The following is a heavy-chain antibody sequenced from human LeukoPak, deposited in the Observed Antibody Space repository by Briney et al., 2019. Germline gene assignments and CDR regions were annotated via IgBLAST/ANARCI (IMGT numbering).Heavy chain of an antibody. CDR2: IIPIFGTA. V-gene: IGHV1-69*13. CDR1: GGTFSSYA. Sequence: GASVKVSCKASGGTFSSYAISWVRQAPGQGLEWMGGIIPIFGTANYAQKFQGRVTITADESTSTAYMELSSLRSEDTAVYYCATAFGFWSGNAFDIWGQGTMVTVSS. D-gene: IGHD3-3*01. CDR3: ATAFGFWSGNAFDI. J-gene: IGHJ3*02.